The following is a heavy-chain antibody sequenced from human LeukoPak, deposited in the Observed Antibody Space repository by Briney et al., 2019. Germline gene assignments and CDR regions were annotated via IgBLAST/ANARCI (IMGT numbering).Heavy chain of an antibody. CDR2: INPNSGGT. V-gene: IGHV1-2*04. J-gene: IGHJ5*02. D-gene: IGHD6-19*01. CDR3: ARGGYSSGWYHS. Sequence: ASVKVSCKASGYTFTSYGISWVRQAPGQGLEWMGWINPNSGGTNYAQKFQGWVTMTRDTSISTAYMELSRLRSDDTAVYYCARGGYSSGWYHSWGQGTLVTVSS. CDR1: GYTFTSYG.